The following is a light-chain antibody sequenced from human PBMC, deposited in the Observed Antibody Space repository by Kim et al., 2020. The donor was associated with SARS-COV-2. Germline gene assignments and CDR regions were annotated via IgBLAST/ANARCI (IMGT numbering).Light chain of an antibody. J-gene: IGKJ1*01. Sequence: EIVLTQSPGTLSLSPGERATLSCRASQSVSSSYLAWYQQKPGQAPRLLIYGASNRATGIPDRFSGSGSGTDFTLTISRLEPEDFAVYYCHHYGSSPRTFGQGTKVDIK. V-gene: IGKV3-20*01. CDR3: HHYGSSPRT. CDR2: GAS. CDR1: QSVSSSY.